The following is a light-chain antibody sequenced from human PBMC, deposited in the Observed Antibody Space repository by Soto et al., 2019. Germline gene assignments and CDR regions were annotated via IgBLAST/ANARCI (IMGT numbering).Light chain of an antibody. V-gene: IGKV3-20*01. Sequence: EIVLTQSPGTLSLSPGERATLSCRASQSVGNNYLAWYQHKPGQPPRLLISDASTRATGIPDRFSGSGSGTDFTLTISRPEPEDFAVYFCHQSGNSLPYTFGQGTKLEIK. CDR2: DAS. CDR1: QSVGNNY. J-gene: IGKJ2*01. CDR3: HQSGNSLPYT.